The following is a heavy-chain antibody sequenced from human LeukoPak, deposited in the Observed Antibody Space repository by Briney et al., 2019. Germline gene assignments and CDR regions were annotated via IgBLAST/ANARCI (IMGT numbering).Heavy chain of an antibody. CDR2: IYHSGST. V-gene: IGHV4-30-2*01. J-gene: IGHJ4*02. CDR3: ARESVDSSHFDY. CDR1: GDSISSGGYY. D-gene: IGHD6-13*01. Sequence: SQTLSLTCTVSGDSISSGGYYWSWIRQPPGKGLEWIGYIYHSGSTYYNPSLKSRVTISVDRSKNQFSLKLNSVTAADTAVYYCARESVDSSHFDYWGQGTLVTVSS.